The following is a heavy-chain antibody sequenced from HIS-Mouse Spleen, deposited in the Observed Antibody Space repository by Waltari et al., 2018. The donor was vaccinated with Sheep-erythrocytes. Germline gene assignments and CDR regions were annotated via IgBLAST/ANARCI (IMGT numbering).Heavy chain of an antibody. CDR3: ARRTYYDFWSGYYTDAFDI. V-gene: IGHV5-51*03. Sequence: EVQLVQSGAEVKKPGESLKISCKGSGYSFTSYWIGWVRQMPGKGLEWMGVICPGDCVTRDSPSLQGQVTISADKSISTAYLQWSSLKASDTAMYYCARRTYYDFWSGYYTDAFDIWGQGTMVTVSS. CDR1: GYSFTSYW. D-gene: IGHD3-3*01. J-gene: IGHJ3*02. CDR2: ICPGDCVT.